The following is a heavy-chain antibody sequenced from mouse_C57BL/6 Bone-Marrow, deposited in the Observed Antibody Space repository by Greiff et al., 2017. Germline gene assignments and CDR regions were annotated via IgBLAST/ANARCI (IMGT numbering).Heavy chain of an antibody. J-gene: IGHJ4*01. Sequence: EVKLMESGGGLVKPGGSLKLSCEASGFTFSSYAMSWVRQTPEKRLEWVATISDGGSYTYYPDNVKGRFTISRDNAKNNLYLQMSHLKSEDTAMYYCARGELRSYYYAMDYWGQGTSVTVSS. CDR1: GFTFSSYA. D-gene: IGHD1-1*01. CDR3: ARGELRSYYYAMDY. V-gene: IGHV5-4*03. CDR2: ISDGGSYT.